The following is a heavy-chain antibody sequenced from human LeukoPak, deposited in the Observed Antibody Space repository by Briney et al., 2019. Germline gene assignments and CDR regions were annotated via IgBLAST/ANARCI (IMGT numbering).Heavy chain of an antibody. D-gene: IGHD6-19*01. J-gene: IGHJ6*02. Sequence: GGSLRLSCAASGFTFSSYWMSWVRQAPGKGLEWVAHIKQDGSEKYYVDSVKGRFTISRDNAKNSLYLQMNSLRAEDTAVYYCARDLWVEQWLPTYYYYYGMDVWGQGTTVTVSS. CDR1: GFTFSSYW. CDR3: ARDLWVEQWLPTYYYYYGMDV. CDR2: IKQDGSEK. V-gene: IGHV3-7*01.